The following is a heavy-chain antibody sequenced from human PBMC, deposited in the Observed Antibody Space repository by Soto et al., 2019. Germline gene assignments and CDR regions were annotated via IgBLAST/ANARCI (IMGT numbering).Heavy chain of an antibody. D-gene: IGHD3-10*01. J-gene: IGHJ4*02. Sequence: QVQLQESGPGLVKPSQTLSLTCSVSGASISSGNYYWSWIRKHPGKGLEWIGYIYYTGSTYYNPSLRSRITISEDMSKNQFSLRLSSVTAADTAVYYCARGREEAGGPFDYWGQGTLVTVSS. CDR1: GASISSGNYY. CDR2: IYYTGST. CDR3: ARGREEAGGPFDY. V-gene: IGHV4-31*03.